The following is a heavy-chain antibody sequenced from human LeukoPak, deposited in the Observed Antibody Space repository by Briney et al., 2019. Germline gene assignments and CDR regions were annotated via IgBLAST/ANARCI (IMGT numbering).Heavy chain of an antibody. V-gene: IGHV3-15*01. J-gene: IGHJ3*02. D-gene: IGHD6-13*01. CDR2: IKSKTDGGTT. CDR1: GFTFSNAW. Sequence: PGGSLRLSCAASGFTFSNAWMSWVRQAPGKGLEWVGRIKSKTDGGTTDYAAPVKGRFTISRDDSKNTLYLQMNSLKTEDTAVYYCTTASYESSWWAGDAFDIWGQGTMVTVSS. CDR3: TTASYESSWWAGDAFDI.